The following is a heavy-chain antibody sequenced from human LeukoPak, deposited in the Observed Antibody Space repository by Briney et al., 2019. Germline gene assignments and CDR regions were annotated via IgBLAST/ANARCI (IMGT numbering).Heavy chain of an antibody. J-gene: IGHJ3*02. V-gene: IGHV1-18*01. CDR2: ISAYNVNT. CDR3: ARDHRSGSYRKVFSTAFDI. D-gene: IGHD3-10*01. Sequence: EASVKVSCKASGYTFNSYGISWVRQAPGQGLEWMGWISAYNVNTNYAQNFQGRVTMTTDTSTRTAYMELRSLRSDDTAVYYCARDHRSGSYRKVFSTAFDIWGQGTMVTVSS. CDR1: GYTFNSYG.